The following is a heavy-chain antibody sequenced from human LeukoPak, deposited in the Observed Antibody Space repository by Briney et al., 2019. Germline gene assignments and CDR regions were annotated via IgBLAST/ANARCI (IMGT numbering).Heavy chain of an antibody. CDR2: ISGSGDST. CDR3: AKRTTPNSGSYYNWFDP. J-gene: IGHJ5*02. V-gene: IGHV3-23*01. CDR1: GFTFSSYA. D-gene: IGHD1-26*01. Sequence: GGSLRLSCAASGFTFSSYAMSWVRQAPGKGLEWVSAISGSGDSTYYADSVKGRFTISRDNSKNTLYLQMNSLRAEDTAVYYCAKRTTPNSGSYYNWFDPWGREPWSPSPQ.